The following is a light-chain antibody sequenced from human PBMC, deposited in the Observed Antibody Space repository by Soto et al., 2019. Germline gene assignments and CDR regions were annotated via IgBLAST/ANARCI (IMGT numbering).Light chain of an antibody. J-gene: IGKJ4*01. CDR1: QNFSNY. CDR3: QQFSSYPLT. CDR2: DAS. Sequence: DIVLTQSPATLSLSPGQRATLSCRASQNFSNYVAWYQQKPGRAPRLLIYDASKRATGIPSRFSGSASGTDFTLTISSLEPEDFAVYYCQQFSSYPLTFGGGTKVDIK. V-gene: IGKV3-11*01.